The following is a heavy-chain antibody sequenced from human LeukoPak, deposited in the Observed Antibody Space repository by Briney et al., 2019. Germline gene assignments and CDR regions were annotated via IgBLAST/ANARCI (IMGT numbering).Heavy chain of an antibody. CDR2: IIPIFGTA. CDR3: ARSSGTPVAD. J-gene: IGHJ4*02. CDR1: GYTFTGYY. Sequence: SVKVSCKASGYTFTGYYMHWVRQAPGQGLEWMGGIIPIFGTANYAQKFQGRVTITADESTSTAYMELSSLRSEDTAVYYCARSSGTPVADWGQGTLVTVSS. D-gene: IGHD1-26*01. V-gene: IGHV1-69*13.